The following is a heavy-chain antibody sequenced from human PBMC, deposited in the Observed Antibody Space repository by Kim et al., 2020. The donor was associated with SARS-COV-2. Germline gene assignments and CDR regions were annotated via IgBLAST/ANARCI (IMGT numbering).Heavy chain of an antibody. V-gene: IGHV3-48*03. D-gene: IGHD4-4*01. CDR2: I. Sequence: IASADSGRGRFTITRENDKNSLYLQMNSLRAEDTAVYYCARGPNYSPFDYWGQGTLVTVSS. J-gene: IGHJ4*02. CDR3: ARGPNYSPFDY.